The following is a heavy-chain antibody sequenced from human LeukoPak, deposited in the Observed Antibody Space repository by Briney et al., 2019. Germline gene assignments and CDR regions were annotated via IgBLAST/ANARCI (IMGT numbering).Heavy chain of an antibody. CDR2: ISSSSSTI. J-gene: IGHJ4*02. CDR1: GFSFSSSE. V-gene: IGHV3-48*03. D-gene: IGHD3-10*01. Sequence: GGSLRLSCAASGFSFSSSEMNWVRQAPGKGLEWVSYISSSSSTIYYADSVKGRFTISRDNAKNSLYLQMNSLRDEDTAVYYCARARGGSGTYWGQRTLVTVSS. CDR3: ARARGGSGTY.